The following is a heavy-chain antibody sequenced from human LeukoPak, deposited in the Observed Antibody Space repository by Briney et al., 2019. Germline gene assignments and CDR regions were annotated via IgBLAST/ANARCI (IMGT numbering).Heavy chain of an antibody. CDR1: GFAFGSYA. J-gene: IGHJ4*02. D-gene: IGHD4-17*01. Sequence: PGGSLRLSCEASGFAFGSYAMHWVRQAPGRGLEWVAVISHDGDNTNSGESVRGRFTLSRDNLKNTLYLQMNSLRGEDTALYYCARERGYGDYFDYWGQGTLVTVSS. CDR2: ISHDGDNT. V-gene: IGHV3-30-3*01. CDR3: ARERGYGDYFDY.